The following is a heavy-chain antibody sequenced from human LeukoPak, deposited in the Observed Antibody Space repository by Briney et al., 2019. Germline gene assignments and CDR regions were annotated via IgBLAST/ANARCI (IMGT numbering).Heavy chain of an antibody. J-gene: IGHJ5*02. V-gene: IGHV1-18*01. CDR3: ASSIAVAGTGWFDP. CDR2: ISAYNGNT. D-gene: IGHD6-19*01. Sequence: ASVKVSCKASGYTSTSYGISWVRQAPGQGLEWMGWISAYNGNTNYAQKFQGRVTITRNTSISTAYMELSSLRSEDTAVYYCASSIAVAGTGWFDPWGQGTLVTVSS. CDR1: GYTSTSYG.